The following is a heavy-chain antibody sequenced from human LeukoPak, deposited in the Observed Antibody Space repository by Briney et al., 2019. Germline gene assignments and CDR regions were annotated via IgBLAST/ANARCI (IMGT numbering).Heavy chain of an antibody. CDR1: GFAFSGFW. V-gene: IGHV3-7*03. Sequence: GGSLRPSCAVSGFAFSGFWMSWSRQAPGKGLEWVASINSDGSEGYYADVVKGRFTISRDNAKNSLYLQINSLRAEDTAVYYCARSSYSSSSSVWGQGTMVTVSS. CDR2: INSDGSEG. D-gene: IGHD6-6*01. CDR3: ARSSYSSSSSV. J-gene: IGHJ3*01.